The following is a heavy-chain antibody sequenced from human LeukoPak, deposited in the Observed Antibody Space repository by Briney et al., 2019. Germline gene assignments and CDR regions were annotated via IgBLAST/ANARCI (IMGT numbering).Heavy chain of an antibody. J-gene: IGHJ4*02. Sequence: GGSLRLSCAASGFTFSSYNMNWVRQAPGKGLEWVSFIGSSSSYIYYADSVRGRFTISRDNAKNSLYLQMNSLRAEDTAVYYCARDDNYDSSGYYGDYWGQGTLVTVSS. CDR2: IGSSSSYI. CDR1: GFTFSSYN. CDR3: ARDDNYDSSGYYGDY. D-gene: IGHD3-22*01. V-gene: IGHV3-21*01.